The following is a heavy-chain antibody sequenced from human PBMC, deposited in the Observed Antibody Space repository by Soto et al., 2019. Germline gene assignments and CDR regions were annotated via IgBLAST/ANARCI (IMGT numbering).Heavy chain of an antibody. CDR1: GFTFSSYA. CDR3: ARVQSGLPTYGGWFDP. Sequence: GGSLRLSCAASGFTFSSYAMHWVRQAPGRGLEWVASISYDGSNKDYADSVKGRFTISRENSKNTMYLEMNSLRSEDTAVYYCARVQSGLPTYGGWFDPWGQGTLVTVSS. CDR2: ISYDGSNK. J-gene: IGHJ5*02. V-gene: IGHV3-30-3*01. D-gene: IGHD3-10*01.